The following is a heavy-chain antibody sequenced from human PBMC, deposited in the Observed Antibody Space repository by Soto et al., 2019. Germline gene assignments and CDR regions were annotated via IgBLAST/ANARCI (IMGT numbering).Heavy chain of an antibody. D-gene: IGHD3-22*01. CDR3: ARDFKANYYDSSGYSPKYVQH. Sequence: QVQLVESGGGVVQPGRSLRLSCAASGFTFSSYAMHWVRQAPGKGLEWVAVISYDGSNKYYADSVKGRFTISRDNSKNTQYLKMNSLRAEDTAVYYCARDFKANYYDSSGYSPKYVQHWGQGTLVTVSS. CDR1: GFTFSSYA. CDR2: ISYDGSNK. V-gene: IGHV3-30-3*01. J-gene: IGHJ1*01.